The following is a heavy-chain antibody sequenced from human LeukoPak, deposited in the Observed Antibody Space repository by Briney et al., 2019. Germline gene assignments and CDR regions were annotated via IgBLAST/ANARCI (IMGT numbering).Heavy chain of an antibody. CDR3: AKIPQVAPVSVPNFDH. V-gene: IGHV4-34*01. CDR2: ITSGGNR. Sequence: SETLSLTCAVYGGSFSGYLWTWIRQSPGKGLEWIGEITSGGNRNDNPSLKSRVTISVDTSRNQFSLKLSSVTAADTAMYYCAKIPQVAPVSVPNFDHWGQGTLVTVSS. J-gene: IGHJ4*02. CDR1: GGSFSGYL. D-gene: IGHD2-21*01.